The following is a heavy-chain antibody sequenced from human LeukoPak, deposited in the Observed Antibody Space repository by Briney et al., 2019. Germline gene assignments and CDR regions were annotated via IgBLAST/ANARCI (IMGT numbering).Heavy chain of an antibody. J-gene: IGHJ4*02. CDR1: GFTFSNYW. D-gene: IGHD3-10*01. CDR2: INQDGSEI. CDR3: AKDRFYYGSGTYYTPTFDY. Sequence: PGGSLRLSCAASGFTFSNYWMSWVRQAPGKGLEWLANINQDGSEIYYVDSVKGRFTISRDNGKNSLYLQINSLRADDTAVYYCAKDRFYYGSGTYYTPTFDYWGQGTLVTVSS. V-gene: IGHV3-7*01.